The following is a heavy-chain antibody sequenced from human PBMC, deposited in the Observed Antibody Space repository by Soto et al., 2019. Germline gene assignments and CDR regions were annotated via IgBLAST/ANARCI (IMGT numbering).Heavy chain of an antibody. J-gene: IGHJ3*02. CDR2: IYYNGIT. CDR3: ARDRGGDGYSSDAFDI. CDR1: DASINTYY. D-gene: IGHD2-21*01. V-gene: IGHV4-59*01. Sequence: SETLSLTCTVSDASINTYYWSWIRQPPGNGLEWIGYIYYNGITNYNPSLKSRVTMSVDTSKNQFSLKLSTVNPADTAVYFCARDRGGDGYSSDAFDIWGQ.